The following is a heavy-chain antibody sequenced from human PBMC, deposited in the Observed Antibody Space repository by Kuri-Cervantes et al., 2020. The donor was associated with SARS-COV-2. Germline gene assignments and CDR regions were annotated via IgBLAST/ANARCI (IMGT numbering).Heavy chain of an antibody. CDR3: AKAFCSSTSCYTGNLDY. CDR2: ISYDGSNK. D-gene: IGHD2-2*02. J-gene: IGHJ4*02. V-gene: IGHV3-30*18. Sequence: GESLKISCAASGFTFSSYGMHWVRQAPGKGLEWVAVISYDGSNKYYADSVKGRFTISRDNSKNTLYLQMNSPRAEDTAVYYCAKAFCSSTSCYTGNLDYWGQGTLVTVSS. CDR1: GFTFSSYG.